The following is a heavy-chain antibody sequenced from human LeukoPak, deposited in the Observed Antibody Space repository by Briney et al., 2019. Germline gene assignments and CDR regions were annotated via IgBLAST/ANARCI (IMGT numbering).Heavy chain of an antibody. CDR2: INHSGST. Sequence: KPSETLSLTCAVYGGSFSGYYWSWIGQPPGKGLEWIGEINHSGSTNYNPSLKSRVTISVDTSKNQFSLKLSSVTAAETAVYFCARGVNNWNIDVFDIWGQGTMVTVSS. J-gene: IGHJ3*02. CDR3: ARGVNNWNIDVFDI. CDR1: GGSFSGYY. D-gene: IGHD1/OR15-1a*01. V-gene: IGHV4-34*01.